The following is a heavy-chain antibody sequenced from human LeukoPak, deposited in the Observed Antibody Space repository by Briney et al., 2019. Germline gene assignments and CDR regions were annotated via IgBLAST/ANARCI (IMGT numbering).Heavy chain of an antibody. V-gene: IGHV1-69*13. CDR2: IIPIFGTA. D-gene: IGHD5-18*01. Sequence: GASVKVSCKASGGTFSSYAISWVRQAPGQGLEWMGGIIPIFGTANYAQKFQGRVTITADESTSTAYMELSSLRSEDTAVYYCARSTAMVGYYFDYWGQGTLVTVSS. CDR1: GGTFSSYA. J-gene: IGHJ4*02. CDR3: ARSTAMVGYYFDY.